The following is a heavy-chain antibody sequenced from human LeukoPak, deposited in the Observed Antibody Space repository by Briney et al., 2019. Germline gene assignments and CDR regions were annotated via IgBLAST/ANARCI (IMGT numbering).Heavy chain of an antibody. D-gene: IGHD6-13*01. CDR3: ARGMSARQQLVRVPNTAYFDY. CDR1: GFTFSSYS. Sequence: PGGSLRLSCAASGFTFSSYSMNWVRQAPGKGLEWVSSISSSSSYIYYADSVKGRFTISRDNAKNSLYLQMNSLRAEDTAVYYCARGMSARQQLVRVPNTAYFDYWGQGTLVTVSS. V-gene: IGHV3-21*01. J-gene: IGHJ4*02. CDR2: ISSSSSYI.